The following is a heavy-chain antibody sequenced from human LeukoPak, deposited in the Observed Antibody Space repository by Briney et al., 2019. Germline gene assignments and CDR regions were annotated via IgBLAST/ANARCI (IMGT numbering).Heavy chain of an antibody. D-gene: IGHD2-2*02. Sequence: ASVKVSCRASGYAFTSYDINWVRQATGQGLEWMGWMKPNSGNTGYAQKFQGRVTITRNTSISTAYMELSSLRSEDTAVYYCARGGCSSTSCYKGDDAFDIWGQGTMVTLSS. V-gene: IGHV1-8*03. CDR3: ARGGCSSTSCYKGDDAFDI. CDR2: MKPNSGNT. CDR1: GYAFTSYD. J-gene: IGHJ3*02.